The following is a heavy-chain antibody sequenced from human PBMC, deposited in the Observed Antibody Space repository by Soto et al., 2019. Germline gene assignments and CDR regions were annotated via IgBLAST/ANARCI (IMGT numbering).Heavy chain of an antibody. CDR1: GGSISSYY. Sequence: SETLSLTCTVSGGSISSYYWSWIRQPPGKGLEWIGYIYYSGSTNYNPSLKSRVTISVDTSKNQFSLKLSSVTAADTAVYYCAREVLEIKEMATYRAPVQTFDYWGQGTLVTVSS. J-gene: IGHJ4*02. CDR2: IYYSGST. V-gene: IGHV4-59*01. CDR3: AREVLEIKEMATYRAPVQTFDY. D-gene: IGHD5-12*01.